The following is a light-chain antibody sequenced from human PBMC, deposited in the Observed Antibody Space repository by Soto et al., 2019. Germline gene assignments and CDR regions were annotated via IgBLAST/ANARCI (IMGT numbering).Light chain of an antibody. CDR2: EVS. J-gene: IGLJ2*01. CDR1: SNDVGGYAY. CDR3: SSYTGDTTLV. V-gene: IGLV2-14*01. Sequence: QSALTQPASVSGSPGQSITISCTGTSNDVGGYAYVSWYQQYPGKAPKLVISEVSNRPSGVSHRFSGSRSGNTASLTISGLQAEDEADYYCSSYTGDTTLVFGGGTKLTVL.